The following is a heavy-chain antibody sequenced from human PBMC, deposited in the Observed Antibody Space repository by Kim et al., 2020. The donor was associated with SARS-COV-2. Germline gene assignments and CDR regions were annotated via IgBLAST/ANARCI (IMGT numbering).Heavy chain of an antibody. D-gene: IGHD3-22*01. J-gene: IGHJ3*02. V-gene: IGHV3-30*18. CDR1: GFTFSSYG. CDR3: AKLLYYYDSSGESARYADDAFDI. CDR2: ISYDGSNK. Sequence: GGSLRLSCAASGFTFSSYGMHWVRQAPGKGLEWVAVISYDGSNKYYADSVKGRFTISRDNSKNTLYLQMNSLRAEDTAVYYCAKLLYYYDSSGESARYADDAFDIWGQGTMVTVSS.